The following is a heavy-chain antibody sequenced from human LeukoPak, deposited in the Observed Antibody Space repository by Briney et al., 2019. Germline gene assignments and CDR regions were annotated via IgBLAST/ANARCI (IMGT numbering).Heavy chain of an antibody. CDR1: GYTFTGYY. D-gene: IGHD5-24*01. Sequence: ASVKGSCKASGYTFTGYYLHWVRQAPGQGLEWVGGINSNNGDTHYAQNFQGRVTMTRDTSISTAYMELSRLGSDDTAVYYCARDGDGYNLDWGQGTLVTVSS. J-gene: IGHJ4*02. V-gene: IGHV1-2*02. CDR3: ARDGDGYNLD. CDR2: INSNNGDT.